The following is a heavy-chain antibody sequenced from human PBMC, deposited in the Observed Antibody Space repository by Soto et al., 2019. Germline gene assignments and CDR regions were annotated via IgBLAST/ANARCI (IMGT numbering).Heavy chain of an antibody. CDR1: GFSFTNYI. Sequence: GGSLRLSCAASGFSFTNYIRHWVRQAPGKGLEWVAAILYDGSKTYYADSVKGRFTISRDSSKNTLYLQMNSLSAEDTAVYYCAVVGDDIWGPGNLVTVSS. D-gene: IGHD2-15*01. V-gene: IGHV3-30-3*01. CDR2: ILYDGSKT. J-gene: IGHJ4*02. CDR3: AVVGDDI.